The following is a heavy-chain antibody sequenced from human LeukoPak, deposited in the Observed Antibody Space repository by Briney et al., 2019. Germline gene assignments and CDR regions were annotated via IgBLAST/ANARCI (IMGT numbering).Heavy chain of an antibody. CDR2: IYSGGST. Sequence: GGSLRLSCAASGFTVSSNYMSWVRQAPGKGLEWVSVIYSGGSTYYADSVRGRFTISRDNSKSTLSLQMNSLRAEDTAIYYCATYRQVLLPFESWGQGTLVTVSS. CDR1: GFTVSSNY. J-gene: IGHJ4*02. D-gene: IGHD2-8*02. CDR3: ATYRQVLLPFES. V-gene: IGHV3-53*01.